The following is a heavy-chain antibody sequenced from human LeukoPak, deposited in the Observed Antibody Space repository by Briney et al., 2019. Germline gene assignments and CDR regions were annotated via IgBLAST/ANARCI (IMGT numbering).Heavy chain of an antibody. CDR1: GFTFSSYA. CDR3: AKENYGDSTGGRFQH. Sequence: GGSLRLSCAASGFTFSSYAMHWVRQAPGKGLEWVALIPYDGSNKYYADSVKGRFTVSRDNSKNTLYLQMNSLRAEDTAVYYCAKENYGDSTGGRFQHWGQGTLVTVSS. CDR2: IPYDGSNK. J-gene: IGHJ1*01. D-gene: IGHD4-17*01. V-gene: IGHV3-30*04.